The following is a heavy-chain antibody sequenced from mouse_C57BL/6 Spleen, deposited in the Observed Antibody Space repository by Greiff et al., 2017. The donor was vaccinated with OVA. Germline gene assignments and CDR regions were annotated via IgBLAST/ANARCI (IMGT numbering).Heavy chain of an antibody. V-gene: IGHV1-64*01. J-gene: IGHJ1*03. CDR1: GYTFTSYW. CDR2: IHPNSGST. Sequence: QVQLQQPGAELVKPGASVKLSCKASGYTFTSYWMHWVKQRPGQGLEWIGMIHPNSGSTNYNEKFKSKATLTVDKSSSTAYMQLSSLTSEDSAVYYGARGGLLRQYPYFDVWGTGTTVTVSS. CDR3: ARGGLLRQYPYFDV. D-gene: IGHD1-1*01.